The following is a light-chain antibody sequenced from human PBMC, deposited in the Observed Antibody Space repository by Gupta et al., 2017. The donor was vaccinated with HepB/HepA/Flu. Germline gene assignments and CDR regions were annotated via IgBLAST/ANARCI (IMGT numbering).Light chain of an antibody. J-gene: IGKJ3*01. CDR2: DAA. V-gene: IGKV1-33*01. Sequence: DIQMTQSPSSLSASVGDRVTITCQASQDITKNLNWYQHRPGKAPRLLISDAATLEMGAPSRFSGGGSGTYFTFRVKSRQPEYVATNYCQHEDNFPFTFGPGTKV. CDR1: QDITKN. CDR3: QHEDNFPFT.